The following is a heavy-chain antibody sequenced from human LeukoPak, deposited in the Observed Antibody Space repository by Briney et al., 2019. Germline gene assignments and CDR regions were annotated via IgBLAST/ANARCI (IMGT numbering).Heavy chain of an antibody. J-gene: IGHJ6*04. CDR1: GYTFTGYY. CDR3: ARAYTIATSRRDMDV. CDR2: ISPNGGVR. D-gene: IGHD2-21*01. V-gene: IGHV1-2*02. Sequence: ASVKGSCKASGYTFTGYYMHWVRQAPGQGLEWMGWISPNGGVRKYAQKFQGRVTMTRDTSISTAYMELSRLRSDDTAVYYCARAYTIATSRRDMDVWGKGTTVTVSS.